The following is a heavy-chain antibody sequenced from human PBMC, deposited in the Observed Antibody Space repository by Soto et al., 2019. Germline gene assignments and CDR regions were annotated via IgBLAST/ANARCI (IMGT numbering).Heavy chain of an antibody. Sequence: QVQLVESGGGAVQPGRSLRLSCAASGFTFDSHGMHWVRQAPGKGLEWVAVISSDGNNKYYADSVKGRFTISRDNFNNILYLQMSSLRAEDTAVYYCAKDLLPNTGTKCGSWGQGTLVTVSS. CDR1: GFTFDSHG. D-gene: IGHD4-17*01. CDR3: AKDLLPNTGTKCGS. V-gene: IGHV3-30*18. CDR2: ISSDGNNK. J-gene: IGHJ5*02.